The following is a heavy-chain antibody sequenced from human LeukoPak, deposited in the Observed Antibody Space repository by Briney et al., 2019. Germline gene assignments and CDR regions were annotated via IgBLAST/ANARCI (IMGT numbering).Heavy chain of an antibody. CDR2: IIPIFGTA. CDR1: GGTFSSYA. Sequence: SVKVSCKASGGTFSSYAISWVRQAPGQGLEWMGGIIPIFGTANYAQKFQGRVTITADESTSTAYMELSSLRSEDTAVYYCARQGSGWYYFDYWGQGTLVTVSS. D-gene: IGHD6-19*01. J-gene: IGHJ4*02. V-gene: IGHV1-69*13. CDR3: ARQGSGWYYFDY.